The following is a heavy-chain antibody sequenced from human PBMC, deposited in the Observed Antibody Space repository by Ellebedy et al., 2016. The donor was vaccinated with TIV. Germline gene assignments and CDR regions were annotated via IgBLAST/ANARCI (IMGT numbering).Heavy chain of an antibody. CDR1: GLTFSDYF. CDR3: RRGHYFHY. J-gene: IGHJ4*02. Sequence: GESLKISCAASGLTFSDYFMTWVRQAPGEGLEWVSTISGGGDDIYFADSVKGRFTTSRDNSKNTLYLQMNSLRAEDTAVYYCRRGHYFHYWGQGTLVTVSS. CDR2: ISGGGDDI. V-gene: IGHV3-23*01.